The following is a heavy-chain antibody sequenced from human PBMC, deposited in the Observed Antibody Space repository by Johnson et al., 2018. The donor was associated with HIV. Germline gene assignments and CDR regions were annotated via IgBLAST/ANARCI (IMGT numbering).Heavy chain of an antibody. J-gene: IGHJ3*02. CDR3: AKGFFELDDAFDI. D-gene: IGHD3/OR15-3a*01. CDR2: IYSGGRT. V-gene: IGHV3-66*02. Sequence: VQLVESGGGLVQPGGSLRLSCAASGFSVSNNYMSWVRQAPGKGLEWVSVIYSGGRTYYADSVKGRFTISRDNSKNTLYLQMNSLRAVDTAVYYCAKGFFELDDAFDIWGQGTMVTVSS. CDR1: GFSVSNNY.